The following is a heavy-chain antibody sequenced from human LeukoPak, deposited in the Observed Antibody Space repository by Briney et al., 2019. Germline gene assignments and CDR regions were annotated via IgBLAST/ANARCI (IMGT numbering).Heavy chain of an antibody. CDR1: GYTFTSYG. CDR3: ARDRGMAVAGEGGY. CDR2: ISAYNGNT. Sequence: ASVKVSCKASGYTFTSYGISWVRQAPGQGLEWMGWISAYNGNTNYAQKLQGRVTMTTDTSTSTAYMELRSLRSDDTAVYYCARDRGMAVAGEGGYWGQGTLVTVSS. J-gene: IGHJ4*02. D-gene: IGHD6-19*01. V-gene: IGHV1-18*01.